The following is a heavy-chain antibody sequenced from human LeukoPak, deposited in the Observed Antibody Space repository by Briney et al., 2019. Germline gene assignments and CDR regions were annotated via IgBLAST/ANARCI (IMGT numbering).Heavy chain of an antibody. D-gene: IGHD6-13*01. CDR3: AEGAVSSWYGSTFDY. J-gene: IGHJ4*02. V-gene: IGHV3-30*18. CDR2: ISYDGSNK. Sequence: GGSLRLSCAASGFTFSSYGMHWVRQAPGKGLEWVAVISYDGSNKYYADSVKGRFTISRDNSKNTLYLQMNSLRAEDTAVYYCAEGAVSSWYGSTFDYWGQGTLITVSS. CDR1: GFTFSSYG.